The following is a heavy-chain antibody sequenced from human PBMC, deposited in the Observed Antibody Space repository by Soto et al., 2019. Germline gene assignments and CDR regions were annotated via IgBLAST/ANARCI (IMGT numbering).Heavy chain of an antibody. CDR1: GYTFTSYG. D-gene: IGHD2-21*02. Sequence: QVQLVQSGAEVKKPGASVKVSCKASGYTFTSYGISLVRQAPGQGLEWMGWISAYNGNTNYAQKLQGRVTMTTDTSTSTAYMELRSLRSDDTAVYYCARDGEFSYCGGDCYPADYWGQGTLVTVSS. V-gene: IGHV1-18*01. J-gene: IGHJ4*02. CDR2: ISAYNGNT. CDR3: ARDGEFSYCGGDCYPADY.